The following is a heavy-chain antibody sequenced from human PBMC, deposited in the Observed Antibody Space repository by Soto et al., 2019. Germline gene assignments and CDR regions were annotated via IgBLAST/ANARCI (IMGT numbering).Heavy chain of an antibody. CDR3: ARENYYGSGSKLGTDYYYGMDV. J-gene: IGHJ6*02. V-gene: IGHV3-48*03. CDR1: GFTFSSYE. D-gene: IGHD3-10*01. CDR2: ISSSGSTI. Sequence: GSLRLSCAASGFTFSSYEMNWVRQAPGKGLEWVSYISSSGSTIYYADSVKGRFTISRDNAKNSLYLQMNSLRAEDTAVYYCARENYYGSGSKLGTDYYYGMDVWGQGTTVTVSS.